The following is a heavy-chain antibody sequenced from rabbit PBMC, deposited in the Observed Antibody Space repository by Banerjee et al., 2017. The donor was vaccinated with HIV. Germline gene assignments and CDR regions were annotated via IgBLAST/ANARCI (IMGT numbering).Heavy chain of an antibody. D-gene: IGHD1-1*01. CDR1: GIDFSTYG. J-gene: IGHJ4*01. V-gene: IGHV1S45*01. Sequence: QEQLVESGGGLVTLGGSLKLSCKASGIDFSTYGISWVRQAPGKGLEWIACINTNSGNAVYASWAKGRFTISKTSSTTVTLQMTSLTAADTATYFCARDESRTSGYAFDLWGQGTLVTVS. CDR2: INTNSGNA. CDR3: ARDESRTSGYAFDL.